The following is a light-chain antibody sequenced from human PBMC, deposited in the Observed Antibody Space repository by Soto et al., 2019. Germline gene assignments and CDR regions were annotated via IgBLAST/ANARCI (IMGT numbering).Light chain of an antibody. V-gene: IGKV3-20*01. CDR2: GAS. CDR3: QQYGSSQWT. Sequence: EIVLTHAPGTLCLSPGERATLSCRASQRVSSSYLAGYEQKPGQAARLLIYGASSRATGIPDRFSGSGSGTDFTLTISRLEPEDFAVYYCQQYGSSQWTFGQGTKVDIK. J-gene: IGKJ1*01. CDR1: QRVSSSY.